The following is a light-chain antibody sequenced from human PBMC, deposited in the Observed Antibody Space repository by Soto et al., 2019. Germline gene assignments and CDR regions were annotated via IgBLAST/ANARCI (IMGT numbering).Light chain of an antibody. Sequence: EIVLTHSPATLSLSPGERATLSCSASQSVSSNLAWYQQKPGRAPRLLIHDAFIRATGIPDRFSGSGSGTDFTLTIARLEPEDFAVYYCQQYGGSPRTFGQGTRLEIK. CDR2: DAF. CDR1: QSVSSN. CDR3: QQYGGSPRT. V-gene: IGKV3-20*01. J-gene: IGKJ5*01.